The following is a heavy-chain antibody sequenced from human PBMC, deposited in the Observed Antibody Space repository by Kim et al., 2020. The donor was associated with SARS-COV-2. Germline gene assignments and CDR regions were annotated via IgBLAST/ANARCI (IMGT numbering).Heavy chain of an antibody. V-gene: IGHV5-10-1*01. CDR3: CFFGGGGLLSDY. CDR1: GYSFTSYW. Sequence: GESLKISCKGSGYSFTSYWISWVRQMPGKGLEWMGRIDPSDSYTNYSPSFQGHVTISADKSISTAYLQWSSLKASDTAMYYCCFFGGGGLLSDYWGQGTLVTVSS. D-gene: IGHD3-10*01. J-gene: IGHJ4*02. CDR2: IDPSDSYT.